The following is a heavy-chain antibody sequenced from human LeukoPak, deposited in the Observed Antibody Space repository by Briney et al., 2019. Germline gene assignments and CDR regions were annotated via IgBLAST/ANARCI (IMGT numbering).Heavy chain of an antibody. D-gene: IGHD3-16*02. V-gene: IGHV4-30-4*01. CDR2: IYHSGST. CDR1: GGSISSGDCY. Sequence: SETLSLTCTVSGGSISSGDCYWNWIRQPPGKGLEWIGYIYHSGSTYHNPSLKGRVTMSVDTSKNQFSLKLSSVTAADTAVYYCARGDVMITFGGVIVPGWFDPWGQGTLVTVSS. CDR3: ARGDVMITFGGVIVPGWFDP. J-gene: IGHJ5*02.